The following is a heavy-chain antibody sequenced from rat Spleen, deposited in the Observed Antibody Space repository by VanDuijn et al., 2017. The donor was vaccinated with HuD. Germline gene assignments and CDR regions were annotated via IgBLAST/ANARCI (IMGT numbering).Heavy chain of an antibody. CDR3: TSQNWDYFDY. CDR1: GFTVSDYY. V-gene: IGHV5-29*01. CDR2: ISFDGRNT. D-gene: IGHD5-1*01. Sequence: EVQLVESDGGLVQPGRSLKLSCAASGFTVSDYYMAWVRQAPTKGLEWVATISFDGRNTYSRDSVKGRFTISRDNAKSTLYLQMDSLRSEDTATYYCTSQNWDYFDYWGQGVMVTVSS. J-gene: IGHJ2*01.